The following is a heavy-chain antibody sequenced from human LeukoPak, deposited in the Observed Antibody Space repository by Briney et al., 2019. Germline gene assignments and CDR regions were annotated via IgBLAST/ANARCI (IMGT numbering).Heavy chain of an antibody. CDR2: ISSSGDT. CDR1: GGSTSGGNYY. V-gene: IGHV4-39*02. D-gene: IGHD3-3*01. Sequence: PSETLSLTCIVSGGSTSGGNYYWGWIRQPPGKGLEWIGGISSSGDTYYNPSLKSRITISIDTSKNHSSLKLSSVTAADTAVYYCARLGAGPTYYDFWSGYSSFYFDYWGQGTLVTVSS. CDR3: ARLGAGPTYYDFWSGYSSFYFDY. J-gene: IGHJ4*02.